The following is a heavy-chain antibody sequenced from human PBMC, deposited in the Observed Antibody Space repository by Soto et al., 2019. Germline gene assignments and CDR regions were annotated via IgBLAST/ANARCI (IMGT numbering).Heavy chain of an antibody. V-gene: IGHV3-23*01. J-gene: IGHJ3*02. CDR2: ISATGSHT. D-gene: IGHD7-27*01. CDR3: AKDQGLGIPGGFDPFDI. Sequence: EVQLLESGGGLVQPGGSLRVSCAASGFPFSSYAMTWVRQAPGKGLDWVSAISATGSHTYYADSVKGRFTISRDNSKNTLYLQMNGLRVDDTAIYYCAKDQGLGIPGGFDPFDIWGQGTMVTVSS. CDR1: GFPFSSYA.